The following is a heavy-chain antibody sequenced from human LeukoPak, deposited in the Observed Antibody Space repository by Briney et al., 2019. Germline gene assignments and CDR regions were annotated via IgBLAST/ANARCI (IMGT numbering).Heavy chain of an antibody. CDR1: GFTFTNYG. D-gene: IGHD2-2*01. CDR3: ARDDCSTTPCYAY. J-gene: IGHJ4*02. Sequence: GGSLGLSCTTSGFTFTNYGINWVRQAPGKRLEWVAAIWYDGSKTSYTDSVKGRFTVSRDISKNTVYLQMNGLKAEDTAVYYCARDDCSTTPCYAYWGQGTLVTVSS. CDR2: IWYDGSKT. V-gene: IGHV3-33*01.